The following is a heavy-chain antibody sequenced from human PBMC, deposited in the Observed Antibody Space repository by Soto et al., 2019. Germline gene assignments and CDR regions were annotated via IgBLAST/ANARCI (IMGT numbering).Heavy chain of an antibody. V-gene: IGHV3-7*03. Sequence: GGSLRLSCAASGFTFISYWISWCRQAPGKGLEWVANIKQDGSEKYYVDSVKGRFTISRDNAKNSLYLQMNSLRAEDTAVYYCARGARSAFDIWGQGTMVTVSS. CDR1: GFTFISYW. CDR3: ARGARSAFDI. CDR2: IKQDGSEK. J-gene: IGHJ3*02.